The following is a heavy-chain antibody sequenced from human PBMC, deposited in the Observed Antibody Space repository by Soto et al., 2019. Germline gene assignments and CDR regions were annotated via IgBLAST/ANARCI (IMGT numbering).Heavy chain of an antibody. V-gene: IGHV4-61*01. J-gene: IGHJ4*02. CDR3: ARDRIAVAGLPYYFDY. D-gene: IGHD6-19*01. CDR1: GGSVSSGSYY. Sequence: SETLSLTCTVSGGSVSSGSYYWSWIRQPPGKGLEWIGYIYYSGSTNYNPSLKSRVTISVDTSKNQFSLKLSSVTAADTAVYYCARDRIAVAGLPYYFDYWGQGTLVTVSS. CDR2: IYYSGST.